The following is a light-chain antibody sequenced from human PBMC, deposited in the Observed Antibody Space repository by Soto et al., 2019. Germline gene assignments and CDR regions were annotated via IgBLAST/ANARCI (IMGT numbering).Light chain of an antibody. J-gene: IGLJ1*01. CDR1: SSDVGGYNY. CDR3: SSHKSSSPSYV. V-gene: IGLV2-14*03. CDR2: DVS. Sequence: QSVLTQPASVSGSPGQSITISCTGTSSDVGGYNYVSWYQQQPGKAPKLIIYDVSNRPSGVSNRFSGSKSGNTAFLTISGVQDEDEDAYYCSSHKSSSPSYVFGTGTKVTVL.